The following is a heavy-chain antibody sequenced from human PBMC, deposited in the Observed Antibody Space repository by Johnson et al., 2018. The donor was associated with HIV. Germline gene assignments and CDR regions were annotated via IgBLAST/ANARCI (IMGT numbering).Heavy chain of an antibody. J-gene: IGHJ3*02. CDR1: GFTFSNFA. Sequence: VQLVESGGGVVQPGRSLRLSCAASGFTFSNFAMNWVRPAPGKGLEWVSVISGSGVSTYYADSVKGRFTISRDNSKNTLYLQMNSLRAEDTAVYYCARDSGGNYGAFDIWGQGTMVTVSS. CDR3: ARDSGGNYGAFDI. CDR2: ISGSGVST. D-gene: IGHD4-23*01. V-gene: IGHV3-23*04.